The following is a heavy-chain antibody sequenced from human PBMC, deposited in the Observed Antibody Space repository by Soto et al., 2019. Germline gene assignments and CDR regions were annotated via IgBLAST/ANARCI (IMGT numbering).Heavy chain of an antibody. D-gene: IGHD1-26*01. J-gene: IGHJ4*02. CDR3: AREAGSGDYFDY. Sequence: QVQLQESGPGLVKPSQTLSLTCTVSGGSISSTGYFWTWIRQHPGKRLEWIGYIFYSGSTFHNTSLKSRVTISVDTSKNQFSLELSAVTAADMAVYYCAREAGSGDYFDYWGQGTLVTVSS. CDR2: IFYSGST. CDR1: GGSISSTGYF. V-gene: IGHV4-31*03.